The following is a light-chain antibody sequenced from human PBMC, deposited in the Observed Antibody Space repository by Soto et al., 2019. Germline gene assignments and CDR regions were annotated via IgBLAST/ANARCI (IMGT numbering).Light chain of an antibody. CDR2: GAS. V-gene: IGKV3-20*01. CDR3: QQYGSSPIT. Sequence: EIVMTQSPATLSVSPGERATLSCRASQSVSRKLAWYQQTRGQAPRLLIYGASSRATGIPDRFSGSGSGTDFTLTISGLEPEDFAVYYCQQYGSSPITFGQGTRLEIK. CDR1: QSVSRK. J-gene: IGKJ5*01.